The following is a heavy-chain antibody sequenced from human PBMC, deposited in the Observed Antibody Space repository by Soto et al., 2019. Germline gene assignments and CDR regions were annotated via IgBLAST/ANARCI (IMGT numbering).Heavy chain of an antibody. CDR3: ARENWDCDY. CDR1: GYSFSEFR. D-gene: IGHD1-7*01. J-gene: IGHJ4*02. Sequence: QVQLVQSGAEVKKPGASVKVSCKTSGYSFSEFRMHWVRQAPEQGLEWMGWVDLINGNANDAQNLQGRVTLTRDASTKTFYMELSSLPSDDTSTVYCARENWDCDYWGQGTLITVSS. V-gene: IGHV1-2*02. CDR2: VDLINGNA.